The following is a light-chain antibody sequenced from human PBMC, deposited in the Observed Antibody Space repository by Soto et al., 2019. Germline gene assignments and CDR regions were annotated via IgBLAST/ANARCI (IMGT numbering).Light chain of an antibody. CDR2: EGT. Sequence: QSALTQPASVSASPGQSITISCTGTSSNVGTYDLVSWYQHHPDKAPKLIIYEGTKRPSGISSRFSGSKSGNTASLTISGLQAEYDADYYCCSFAGGAALVFGGGTQLTVL. J-gene: IGLJ2*01. V-gene: IGLV2-23*01. CDR1: SSNVGTYDL. CDR3: CSFAGGAALV.